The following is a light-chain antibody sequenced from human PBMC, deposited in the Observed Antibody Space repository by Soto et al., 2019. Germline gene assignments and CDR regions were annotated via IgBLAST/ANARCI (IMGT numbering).Light chain of an antibody. V-gene: IGLV2-14*01. J-gene: IGLJ2*01. CDR3: SSYTSSNTLVV. Sequence: QSVLTQPASVSGSPGQSITISCTGTSSDVGGYNYVSWYQQHPGKAPKLMIYYVSNRPSGVSTRFSGYKSGNTASLTISGLQAEDEADYYCSSYTSSNTLVVFGGGPKLTVL. CDR1: SSDVGGYNY. CDR2: YVS.